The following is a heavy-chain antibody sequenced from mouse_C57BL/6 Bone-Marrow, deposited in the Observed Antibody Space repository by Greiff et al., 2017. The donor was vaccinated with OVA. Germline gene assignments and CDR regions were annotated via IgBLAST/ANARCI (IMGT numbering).Heavy chain of an antibody. CDR2: ISSGGDYI. J-gene: IGHJ3*01. D-gene: IGHD4-1*01. CDR3: TRGANWERFAY. V-gene: IGHV5-9-1*02. CDR1: GFTFSSYA. Sequence: EVQLVESGEGLVKPGGSLKLSCAASGFTFSSYAMSWVRQTPEKRLEWVAYISSGGDYIYYADTVKGRFTISRDNARNTLYMQKSSLKAEYTAMYYCTRGANWERFAYWGQGTLVTVSA.